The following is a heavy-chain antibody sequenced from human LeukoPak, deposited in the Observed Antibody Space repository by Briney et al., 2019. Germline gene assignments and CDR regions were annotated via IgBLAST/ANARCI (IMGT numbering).Heavy chain of an antibody. D-gene: IGHD2-15*01. Sequence: SVKVSCKASGYTFTGYYMHWVRQAPGQGLEWMGRISPILGIANYAQKFQGRVTITADKSTSTAYMELSSLRSEDTAVYYCARDYRYCSGGSCYSDYWGQGTLVTVSS. V-gene: IGHV1-69*04. J-gene: IGHJ4*02. CDR2: ISPILGIA. CDR3: ARDYRYCSGGSCYSDY. CDR1: GYTFTGYY.